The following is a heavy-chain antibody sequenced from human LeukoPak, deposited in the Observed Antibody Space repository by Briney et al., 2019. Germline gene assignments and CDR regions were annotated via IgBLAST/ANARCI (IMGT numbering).Heavy chain of an antibody. Sequence: PSETLSLTCTVSGGSMSNYWWNWIRQPPGKGLEWIGYIYYSGSTNYNPSLKSRVTISVDTSKNQFSLKLSSVTAADTAVYYCARMYSSSWYLTRSQNWFDPWGQGTLVTVSS. CDR3: ARMYSSSWYLTRSQNWFDP. J-gene: IGHJ5*02. CDR1: GGSMSNYW. V-gene: IGHV4-59*01. CDR2: IYYSGST. D-gene: IGHD6-13*01.